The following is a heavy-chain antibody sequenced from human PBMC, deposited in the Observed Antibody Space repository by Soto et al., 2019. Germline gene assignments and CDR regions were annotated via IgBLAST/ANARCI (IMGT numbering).Heavy chain of an antibody. CDR3: ARGYLGSFDY. V-gene: IGHV3-13*01. D-gene: IGHD7-27*01. CDR2: IGSAGDT. Sequence: EVQLVESGGGLVQPGGSLRLSCAASGFTFSSYAVHWVRQPTGKGLEWVSVIGSAGDTYYPGSVNGRFTISRENAKNSLYLQMNSLRAEDTDVYYCARGYLGSFDYWGQGTLVTVSS. CDR1: GFTFSSYA. J-gene: IGHJ4*02.